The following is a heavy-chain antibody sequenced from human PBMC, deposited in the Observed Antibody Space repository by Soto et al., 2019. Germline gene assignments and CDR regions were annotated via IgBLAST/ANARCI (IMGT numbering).Heavy chain of an antibody. CDR2: ISSSSSYI. D-gene: IGHD3-10*01. V-gene: IGHV3-21*01. J-gene: IGHJ6*02. CDR3: ARGVLLWFGEENYGMYV. Sequence: GSLRLSCAASGFTFSNYSMNWVRQAPGKGLEWVSSISSSSSYIYYADSVKGRFTISRDDAKNSLYLQMNSLRAEDTAVYYCARGVLLWFGEENYGMYVWGQGTTVTVSS. CDR1: GFTFSNYS.